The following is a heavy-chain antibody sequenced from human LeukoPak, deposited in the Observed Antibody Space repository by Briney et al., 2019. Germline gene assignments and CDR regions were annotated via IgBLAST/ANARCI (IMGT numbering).Heavy chain of an antibody. CDR3: ASLRHYYYYYMDV. CDR1: GGSISPYF. J-gene: IGHJ6*03. Sequence: SETLSLTCSVSGGSISPYFWSWIRQPPGKGLEWIGNIYYSGSTNYNPSLTSRVSMSVDLSKNQFSPKLSSVTAADTAVYYCASLRHYYYYYMDVWGKGTTVTISS. CDR2: IYYSGST. V-gene: IGHV4-59*12.